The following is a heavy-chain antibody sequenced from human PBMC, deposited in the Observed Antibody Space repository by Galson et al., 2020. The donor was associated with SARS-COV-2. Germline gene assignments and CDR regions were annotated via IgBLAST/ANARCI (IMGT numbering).Heavy chain of an antibody. J-gene: IGHJ3*02. Sequence: NAWMSWVRQAPGRGLEWVGRLKSQVHGGTADYAAPVKGRFTISRDDSRYTLYLQMNSLEIEDTAVYYCTGIVGAGDTFDTWGQGTMVIVSP. CDR3: TGIVGAGDTFDT. CDR1: NAW. V-gene: IGHV3-15*01. D-gene: IGHD1-26*01. CDR2: LKSQVHGGTA.